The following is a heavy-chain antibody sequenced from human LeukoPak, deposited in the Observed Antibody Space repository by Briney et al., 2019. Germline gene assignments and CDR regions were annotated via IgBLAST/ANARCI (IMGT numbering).Heavy chain of an antibody. CDR1: GASISSFH. CDR2: ISYSGST. V-gene: IGHV4-59*01. J-gene: IGHJ4*02. D-gene: IGHD3-22*01. CDR3: ARMVGYYDSSGLFDY. Sequence: SETLSLTCSVSGASISSFHWSWIRQPPGKGLEWIGYISYSGSTNCNPSLKSRVTMSVDTSKSQFSLKLSSVTAADTAIYYCARMVGYYDSSGLFDYWGQGTLVTVSS.